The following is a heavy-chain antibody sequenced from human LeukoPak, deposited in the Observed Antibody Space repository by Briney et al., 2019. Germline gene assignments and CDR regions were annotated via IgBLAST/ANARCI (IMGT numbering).Heavy chain of an antibody. CDR1: GYSISSGYY. CDR3: AREANYVWGSYRYTIDY. J-gene: IGHJ4*02. D-gene: IGHD3-16*02. Sequence: SETLSLTCTVSGYSISSGYYWGWIRQPPGKGLEWIGSIYHSGSTYYNPSLKSRVTISVDTSKNQFSLKLSSVTAADTAVYYCAREANYVWGSYRYTIDYWGQGTLVTVSS. V-gene: IGHV4-38-2*02. CDR2: IYHSGST.